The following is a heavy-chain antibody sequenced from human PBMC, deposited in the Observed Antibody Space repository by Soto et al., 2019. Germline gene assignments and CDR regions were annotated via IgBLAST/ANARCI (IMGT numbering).Heavy chain of an antibody. Sequence: SQTLSLTCAISGYSISCNSAALNWIRQSPSRGLEWLGRTYYRSKWDNDYAVSVKSRITISPDTSKNQFSLHLYSVTPDDTAVYYCAGITWFRGMDVWGQGTPVTVSS. CDR3: AGITWFRGMDV. V-gene: IGHV6-1*01. CDR2: TYYRSKWDN. D-gene: IGHD3-10*01. J-gene: IGHJ6*02. CDR1: GYSISCNSAA.